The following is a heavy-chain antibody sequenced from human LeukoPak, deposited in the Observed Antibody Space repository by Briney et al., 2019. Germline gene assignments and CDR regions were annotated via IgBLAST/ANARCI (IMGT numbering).Heavy chain of an antibody. CDR1: GFPLSTHR. CDR2: ISSSSSTI. Sequence: GGSLRLSCVASGFPLSTHRMSWVRHSREKGLECLSYISSSSSTIYYADSVKGRFTISRDNAKNSLYLQMNILRDEHTAVYYCARDLRNIGYCTGGVCSGSFDYWGQGTLVTVSS. V-gene: IGHV3-48*02. CDR3: ARDLRNIGYCTGGVCSGSFDY. D-gene: IGHD2-8*02. J-gene: IGHJ4*02.